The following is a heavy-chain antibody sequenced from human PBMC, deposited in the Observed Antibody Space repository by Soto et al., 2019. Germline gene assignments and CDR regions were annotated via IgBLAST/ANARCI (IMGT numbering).Heavy chain of an antibody. CDR2: IFWDDEK. D-gene: IGHD3-22*01. V-gene: IGHV2-5*02. CDR3: AQWTYYYDRSGYSDAFAM. J-gene: IGHJ3*02. Sequence: QITLKESGPTLVQPTQTLTLTCTFSGFSLTTSGVGVGWIRQPPGKALEWLALIFWDDEKRYRRALESRLTLTTDTSKNQVDVTVTNMDPVDKATYYCAQWTYYYDRSGYSDAFAMWRQGTMVTVSS. CDR1: GFSLTTSGVG.